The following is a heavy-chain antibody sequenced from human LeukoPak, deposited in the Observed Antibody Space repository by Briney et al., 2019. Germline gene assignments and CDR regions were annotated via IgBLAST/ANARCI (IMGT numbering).Heavy chain of an antibody. Sequence: GGSLRLSCAASGFTFSSYAMGWVRQAPGKGLEWVSAISGSGGSTYYADSVKGRFTISRDNSKNTLYLQMNSLRAEDTAVYYCAKDRAGREGFDYWGQGTLVTVSS. V-gene: IGHV3-23*01. CDR3: AKDRAGREGFDY. CDR1: GFTFSSYA. D-gene: IGHD1-26*01. J-gene: IGHJ4*02. CDR2: ISGSGGST.